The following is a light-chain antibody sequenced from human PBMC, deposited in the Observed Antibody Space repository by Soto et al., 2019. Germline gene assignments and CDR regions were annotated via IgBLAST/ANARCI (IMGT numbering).Light chain of an antibody. Sequence: EIVMTQSPATLSVSPGERATLSCRASQSVSRNLAWYQQKPGQPPRLLIYDASTRATGVPARFGGSGSGTEFTLTISGLQSEDFAVYYCQQYGDWPPDTLGQGTKVDIK. CDR1: QSVSRN. CDR2: DAS. CDR3: QQYGDWPPDT. J-gene: IGKJ2*01. V-gene: IGKV3-15*01.